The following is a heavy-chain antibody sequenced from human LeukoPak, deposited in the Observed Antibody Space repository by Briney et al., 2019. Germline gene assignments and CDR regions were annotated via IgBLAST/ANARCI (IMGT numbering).Heavy chain of an antibody. J-gene: IGHJ4*02. CDR1: GGSFSGYY. Sequence: SETLSLTCAVYGGSFSGYYWSWIRQPPGKGLEWIGEINHSGSTNYNPSLKSRVTISVDTSKNQFSLKLSSVTAADTAVYYCARASGWYAYYFDYWGQGTLVTVSS. D-gene: IGHD6-19*01. V-gene: IGHV4-34*01. CDR2: INHSGST. CDR3: ARASGWYAYYFDY.